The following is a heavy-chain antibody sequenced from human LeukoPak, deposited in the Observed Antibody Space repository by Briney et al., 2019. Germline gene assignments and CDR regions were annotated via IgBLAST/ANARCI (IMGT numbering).Heavy chain of an antibody. J-gene: IGHJ4*02. Sequence: GGSLRLSCAASGFTVSSNYMSWVRQAPGKGLEWVSVIYSGGSTYYADSVKGRFTISRDNAKNSLYLQMNSLRAEDTAVYYCARESIAAQIFDYWGQGTLVTVSS. D-gene: IGHD6-6*01. V-gene: IGHV3-53*01. CDR3: ARESIAAQIFDY. CDR2: IYSGGST. CDR1: GFTVSSNY.